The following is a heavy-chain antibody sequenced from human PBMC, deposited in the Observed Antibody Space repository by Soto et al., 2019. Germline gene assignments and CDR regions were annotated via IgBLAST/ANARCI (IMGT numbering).Heavy chain of an antibody. CDR3: AISSGYADWFDP. CDR1: GGSISSGGYY. J-gene: IGHJ5*02. V-gene: IGHV4-31*03. Sequence: QVQLQESGPGLVKPSQTLSLTCTVSGGSISSGGYYWSWIRQHPGKGLEWIGYIYYSGSTYYNPSLRGRVTISVDTSKNQFSLKLRSVTAADTAVYYCAISSGYADWFDPWGQGTLVTVSS. D-gene: IGHD3-22*01. CDR2: IYYSGST.